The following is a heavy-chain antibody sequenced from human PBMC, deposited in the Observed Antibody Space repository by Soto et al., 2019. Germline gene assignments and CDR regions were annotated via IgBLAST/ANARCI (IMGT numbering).Heavy chain of an antibody. V-gene: IGHV4-59*01. CDR3: ARILFIGNPPSNWFDP. CDR1: GGSISSYY. Sequence: SETLSLTCTVSGGSISSYYWSWIRQPPGKGLEWIGYIYYSGSTNYNPSLKSRVTISVDTSKNQFSLKLSSVTAADTAVYYCARILFIGNPPSNWFDPWGQGTLVTAPQ. CDR2: IYYSGST. D-gene: IGHD3-10*02. J-gene: IGHJ5*02.